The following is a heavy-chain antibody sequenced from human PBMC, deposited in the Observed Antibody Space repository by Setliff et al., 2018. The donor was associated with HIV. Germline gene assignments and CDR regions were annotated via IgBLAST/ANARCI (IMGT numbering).Heavy chain of an antibody. J-gene: IGHJ4*02. CDR2: IKSKTDGGTT. D-gene: IGHD3-3*01. Sequence: GGSLKLSCAASGFTVSTNYMSWVRQAPGKGLEWVGRIKSKTDGGTTDYAAPVKGRFTISRDDSKNTLYLQMNSLKTEDTAVYYCTRDPTYYDFWSGLIDYWGQGTLVTVSS. CDR1: GFTVSTNY. CDR3: TRDPTYYDFWSGLIDY. V-gene: IGHV3-15*01.